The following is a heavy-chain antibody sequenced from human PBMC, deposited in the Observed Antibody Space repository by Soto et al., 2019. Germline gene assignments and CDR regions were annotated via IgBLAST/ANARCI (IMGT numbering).Heavy chain of an antibody. D-gene: IGHD1-1*01. CDR3: ARDRSWNYDYYYGMDV. CDR1: GGSISSGGYY. V-gene: IGHV4-31*03. J-gene: IGHJ6*02. CDR2: IYYSGST. Sequence: ASETLSLTCTVSGGSISSGGYYWSWIREHPGKGLEWIGYIYYSGSTYYNPSLKSRVTISVDTSKNQFSLKLSSVTAADTAVYYCARDRSWNYDYYYGMDVWGQGTTVTVSS.